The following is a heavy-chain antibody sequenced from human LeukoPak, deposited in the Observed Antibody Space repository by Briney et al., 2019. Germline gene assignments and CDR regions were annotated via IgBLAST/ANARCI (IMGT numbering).Heavy chain of an antibody. CDR3: ARTALTKTHAFDI. D-gene: IGHD2-21*02. CDR2: ISSSSSYI. J-gene: IGHJ3*02. Sequence: PGGSLRLSCAASGFTFSNYAMHWVRQAPGKGLEWVSSISSSSSYIYYADSVKGRFTISRDNAKNSLYLQMNSLRAEDTAVYYCARTALTKTHAFDIWGQGTMVTVSS. CDR1: GFTFSNYA. V-gene: IGHV3-21*01.